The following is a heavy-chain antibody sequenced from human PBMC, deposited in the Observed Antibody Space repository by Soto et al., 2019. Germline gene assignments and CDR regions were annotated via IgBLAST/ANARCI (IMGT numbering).Heavy chain of an antibody. D-gene: IGHD3-22*01. V-gene: IGHV3-21*01. CDR3: VRARSTDSRPDY. J-gene: IGHJ4*02. CDR2: ITSSSSYI. Sequence: GFPRLSCAASGFTFSLYSMIWVRQAPGKGLEWVASITSSSSYIYYEDSLKGRFTISRDNAKNSLFLQLDSLRAEDTAVYFCVRARSTDSRPDYWGQGTLVTVSS. CDR1: GFTFSLYS.